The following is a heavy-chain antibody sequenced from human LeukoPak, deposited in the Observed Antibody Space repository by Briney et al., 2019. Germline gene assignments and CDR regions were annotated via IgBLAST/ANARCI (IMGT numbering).Heavy chain of an antibody. D-gene: IGHD5-12*01. CDR3: ARDQIIVATILDYYYGMDV. CDR1: GLPFSSYG. Sequence: GTSLRLSCAASGLPFSSYGMHWVRQAPGKGLEWVARLVYDARSDYANSVKGRFTISRDNSKNTLYLQMNSLRAEDTAVYYCARDQIIVATILDYYYGMDVWGQGTTVTVSS. CDR2: LVYDARS. V-gene: IGHV3-33*01. J-gene: IGHJ6*02.